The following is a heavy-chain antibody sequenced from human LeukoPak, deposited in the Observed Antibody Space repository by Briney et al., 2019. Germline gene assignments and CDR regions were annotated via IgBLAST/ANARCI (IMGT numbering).Heavy chain of an antibody. CDR3: ARHSSRGSSWYLPVRELDY. V-gene: IGHV5-51*01. D-gene: IGHD6-13*01. CDR1: GYSFTSYW. Sequence: GESLEISCKGSGYSFTSYWIGWVRQMPGKGLEWMGIIYPGDSDTRYSPSFQGQVTISADKSISTAYLQWSSLKASDTAMYYCARHSSRGSSWYLPVRELDYWGQGTLVTVSS. CDR2: IYPGDSDT. J-gene: IGHJ4*02.